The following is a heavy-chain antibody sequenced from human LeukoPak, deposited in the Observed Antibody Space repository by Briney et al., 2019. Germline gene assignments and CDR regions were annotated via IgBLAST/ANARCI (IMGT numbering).Heavy chain of an antibody. CDR3: TRDQSGRGYTYGYVDY. CDR1: GFTFGDYA. D-gene: IGHD5-18*01. V-gene: IGHV3-49*04. CDR2: IRSNTYGGTT. Sequence: GGSLRLSCRASGFTFGDYAMSWVRQAPGKGLEWVGFIRSNTYGGTTDYAASVKGRFTISRDDSKSIAYLQMNSLKTEDTAVYYCTRDQSGRGYTYGYVDYWGQGTLVTVSS. J-gene: IGHJ4*02.